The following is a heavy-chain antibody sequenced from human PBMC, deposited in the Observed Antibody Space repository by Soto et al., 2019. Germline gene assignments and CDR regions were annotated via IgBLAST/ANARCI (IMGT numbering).Heavy chain of an antibody. J-gene: IGHJ4*02. CDR1: GGSISSYH. D-gene: IGHD1-7*01. V-gene: IGHV4-4*07. Sequence: SSETLSLTCTVSGGSISSYHWSWIRQPAGKGLEWIGRIYASGSTKYNPSLKSRVSLSIDTSENQFFLKLSSVTAADSAVYFCARESGDNWDYEASWGQGTPVTVSS. CDR3: ARESGDNWDYEAS. CDR2: IYASGST.